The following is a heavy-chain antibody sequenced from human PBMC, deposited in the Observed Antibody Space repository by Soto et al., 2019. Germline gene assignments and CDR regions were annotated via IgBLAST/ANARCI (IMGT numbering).Heavy chain of an antibody. CDR1: GYSFTSYW. CDR2: IYPGDSDT. D-gene: IGHD6-19*01. CDR3: ARQRWLVPYYYGMDV. V-gene: IGHV5-51*01. Sequence: PGESLKISCKGSGYSFTSYWIGWVRQMPGKGLEWMGIIYPGDSDTRYSPPFQGQVTISADKSISTAYLQWSSLMASDTAMYYCARQRWLVPYYYGMDVWGQGTTVTVSS. J-gene: IGHJ6*02.